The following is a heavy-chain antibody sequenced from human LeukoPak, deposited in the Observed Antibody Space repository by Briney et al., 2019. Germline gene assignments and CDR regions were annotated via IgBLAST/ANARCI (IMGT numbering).Heavy chain of an antibody. CDR3: AKPYYHGTGSYGGFDY. CDR2: IYSGGST. J-gene: IGHJ4*02. V-gene: IGHV3-53*01. CDR1: GFTVSSNY. D-gene: IGHD3-10*01. Sequence: PGGSLRLSCAASGFTVSSNYMSWVRQAPGKGLEWVSVIYSGGSTYYADSVKGRFTISRDNSKNTLYLQMNSLRVEDMAVYYCAKPYYHGTGSYGGFDYWGQGGLVTVSS.